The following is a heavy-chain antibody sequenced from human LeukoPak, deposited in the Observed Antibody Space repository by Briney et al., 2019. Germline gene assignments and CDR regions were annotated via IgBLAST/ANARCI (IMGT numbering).Heavy chain of an antibody. CDR2: LDRDDGEI. J-gene: IGHJ4*02. CDR1: GNSLSQLS. V-gene: IGHV1-24*01. Sequence: ALVKVSCKVSGNSLSQLSILWVRQAPGKGLEWMGCLDRDDGEIIYAQKFQGRVTMTEDKSTDTAYMEVNSLTSEDTAVYYCAADGGPTASVYDCWGQGTLVTVSS. D-gene: IGHD4-17*01. CDR3: AADGGPTASVYDC.